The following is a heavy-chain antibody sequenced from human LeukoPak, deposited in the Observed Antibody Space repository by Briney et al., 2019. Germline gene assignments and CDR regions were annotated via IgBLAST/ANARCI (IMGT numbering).Heavy chain of an antibody. D-gene: IGHD3-22*01. J-gene: IGHJ4*02. V-gene: IGHV3-30*03. Sequence: GGSLRLSCAASGFTFSSYGMHWVRQAPGKGLEWVAVISYDGSNKYYADSVKGRFTISRDNSKNTLYLQMNSLRAEDTAVYYCARDAERVYYDSSGYFVAYYFDYWGRGTLVTVSS. CDR2: ISYDGSNK. CDR1: GFTFSSYG. CDR3: ARDAERVYYDSSGYFVAYYFDY.